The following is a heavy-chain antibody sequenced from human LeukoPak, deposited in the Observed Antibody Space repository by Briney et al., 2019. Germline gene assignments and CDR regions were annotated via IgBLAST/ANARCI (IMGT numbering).Heavy chain of an antibody. CDR2: INAANGNT. CDR1: GYTLTSYG. CDR3: ARGGETGYYGYFDY. V-gene: IGHV1-3*01. J-gene: IGHJ4*02. Sequence: ASVKVSCKASGYTLTSYGMHWVRQAPGQSLECMGWINAANGNTKYSQKFQGRVTITRDTSASTAYMELSSLRSEDTAVYYCARGGETGYYGYFDYWGQGTLVTVSS. D-gene: IGHD3-9*01.